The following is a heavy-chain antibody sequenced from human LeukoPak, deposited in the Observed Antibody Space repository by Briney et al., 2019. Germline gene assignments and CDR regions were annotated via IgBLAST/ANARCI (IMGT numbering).Heavy chain of an antibody. D-gene: IGHD3-10*01. V-gene: IGHV4-31*03. CDR1: GGSISSGGYY. Sequence: KPSQTLSLTCTVSGGSISSGGYYWSWIRQHPGKGLEWIGYIYYSGSTYYNPSLKSRVTKSVDTSKNQFSLKLSSVTAADTAVYYCARGGGSMVRGVIPRYGMDVWGKGTTVTVSS. CDR2: IYYSGST. CDR3: ARGGGSMVRGVIPRYGMDV. J-gene: IGHJ6*04.